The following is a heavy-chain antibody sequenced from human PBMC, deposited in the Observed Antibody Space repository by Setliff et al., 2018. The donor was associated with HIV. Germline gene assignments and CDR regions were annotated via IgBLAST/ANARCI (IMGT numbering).Heavy chain of an antibody. CDR3: ARESPSSSWFYFDF. Sequence: SETLSLTCAVYGGSFSDYYWTWIRQSPGTGLEWSGEINHRGSTNYNPSLKSRVTVSVDTSKNQFSLKWGSVTAADTAVYYCARESPSSSWFYFDFWGQGTLVTVSS. D-gene: IGHD6-13*01. CDR2: INHRGST. V-gene: IGHV4-34*01. J-gene: IGHJ4*02. CDR1: GGSFSDYY.